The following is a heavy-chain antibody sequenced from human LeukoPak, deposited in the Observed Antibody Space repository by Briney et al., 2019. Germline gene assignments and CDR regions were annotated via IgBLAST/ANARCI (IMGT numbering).Heavy chain of an antibody. J-gene: IGHJ4*02. Sequence: GGSLRLSCAASGFTFSSYSMNWVRQAPGKGLEWVSSISSSSSYIYYADSVKGRFTISRDNAKNSLYLQMNSLRAEDTAVYYCARGIVVVPAAPPFDYWGQGTLVTVSS. CDR1: GFTFSSYS. CDR2: ISSSSSYI. V-gene: IGHV3-21*01. D-gene: IGHD2-2*01. CDR3: ARGIVVVPAAPPFDY.